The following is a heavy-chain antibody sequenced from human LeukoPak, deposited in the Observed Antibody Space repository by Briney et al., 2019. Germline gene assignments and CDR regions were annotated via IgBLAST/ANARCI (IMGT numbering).Heavy chain of an antibody. CDR2: INRDGSEK. CDR1: GFTLSSRW. CDR3: ATYDSWSGYNIAY. Sequence: GGSLRLSCVVSGFTLSSRWMMWVRQAPGEGLEWLTNINRDGSEKNYVDSVKGRFTITRDNAENSLYLQMNSLKVEDSAIYYCATYDSWSGYNIAYWGQGTLVTVS. D-gene: IGHD3-3*01. V-gene: IGHV3-7*03. J-gene: IGHJ4*02.